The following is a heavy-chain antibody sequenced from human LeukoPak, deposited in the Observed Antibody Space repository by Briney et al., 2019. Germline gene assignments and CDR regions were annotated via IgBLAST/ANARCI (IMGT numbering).Heavy chain of an antibody. CDR1: GGSISSGGYY. D-gene: IGHD1-26*01. V-gene: IGHV4-31*03. Sequence: SQTLSLTCTVSGGSISSGGYYWSWIRQHPGKGLEWIGYIYYSGSTYYNPSLKSRVTISVDTSKNQFSLKLSSVTAADTAVYYCARGRGIVGATILYWGQGTLVTVSS. J-gene: IGHJ4*02. CDR2: IYYSGST. CDR3: ARGRGIVGATILY.